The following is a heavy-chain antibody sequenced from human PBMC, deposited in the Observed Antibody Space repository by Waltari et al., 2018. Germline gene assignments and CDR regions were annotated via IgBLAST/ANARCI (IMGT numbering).Heavy chain of an antibody. J-gene: IGHJ6*02. CDR2: INPNSGGT. V-gene: IGHV1-2*06. CDR3: ARDSSGVWVPRGGMDV. D-gene: IGHD6-19*01. CDR1: GYTFTGYY. Sequence: QVQLVQSGAEVKKPGASVKVSCKASGYTFTGYYMHWVRQAPGQGLEWMGRINPNSGGTNYAQKFQGRVTMTRDTSISTAYMELSRLRSDDTAVYYCARDSSGVWVPRGGMDVWGQGTTVTVSS.